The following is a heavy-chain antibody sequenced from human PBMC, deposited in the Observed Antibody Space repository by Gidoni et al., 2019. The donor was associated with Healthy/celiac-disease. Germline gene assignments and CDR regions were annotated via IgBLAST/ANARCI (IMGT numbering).Heavy chain of an antibody. D-gene: IGHD3-3*01. CDR1: GFTCSSYG. J-gene: IGHJ4*02. CDR3: AKVYYDFWSGYSFDY. Sequence: QVQLVESGGGVVQPGRSRRLYCAASGFTCSSYGMHWVRQAPGKGLEWVAVISYDGSNKSYADSVKGRFTISRDNSKNTLYLQMNSLRAEDTAVYYCAKVYYDFWSGYSFDYWGQGTLVTVSS. V-gene: IGHV3-30*18. CDR2: ISYDGSNK.